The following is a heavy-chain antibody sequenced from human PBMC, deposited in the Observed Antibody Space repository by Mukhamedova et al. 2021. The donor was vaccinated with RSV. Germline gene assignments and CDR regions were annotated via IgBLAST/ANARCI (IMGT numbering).Heavy chain of an antibody. V-gene: IGHV7-4-1*02. J-gene: IGHJ4*02. CDR2: GNP. CDR3: ARVPSPENPCLDY. Sequence: GNPTYAQGFTGRFVFSLDTSVSTAYLQISSLKAEDTAVYYCARVPSPENPCLDYWCQGTLVTVSS.